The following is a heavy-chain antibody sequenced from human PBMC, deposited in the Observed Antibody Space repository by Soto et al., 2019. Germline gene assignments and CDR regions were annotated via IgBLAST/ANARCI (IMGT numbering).Heavy chain of an antibody. CDR2: INHSGST. CDR1: GGSFSGFY. Sequence: SETLSLTCAVYGGSFSGFYWSWIRQPPGKGLEWIGEINHSGSTNYNPSLKSRVTISVDTSKNQFSLKLSSVTAADTAVYYCARGPYGSSNDFWSGYYTSWFDPWGQGTLVTSPQ. J-gene: IGHJ5*02. CDR3: ARGPYGSSNDFWSGYYTSWFDP. V-gene: IGHV4-34*01. D-gene: IGHD3-3*01.